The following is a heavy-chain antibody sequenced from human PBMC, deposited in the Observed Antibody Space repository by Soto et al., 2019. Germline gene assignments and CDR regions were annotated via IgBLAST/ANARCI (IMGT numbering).Heavy chain of an antibody. V-gene: IGHV4-31*03. Sequence: PSETLSLTCTVSGGSISSGGYYWSWIRQHPGKGLEWIGYIYYSGSTYYNPSLKSRVTISVDTSKNQFSLKLSSVTAADTAVYYCARENEYSSSWYPTVRYFDYWGQGTLVTVYS. CDR2: IYYSGST. D-gene: IGHD6-13*01. CDR1: GGSISSGGYY. CDR3: ARENEYSSSWYPTVRYFDY. J-gene: IGHJ4*02.